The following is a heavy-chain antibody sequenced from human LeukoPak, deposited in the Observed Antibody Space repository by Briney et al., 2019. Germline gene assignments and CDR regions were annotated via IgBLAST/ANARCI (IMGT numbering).Heavy chain of an antibody. CDR2: INHSGST. V-gene: IGHV4-34*01. Sequence: PSETLSLTCAVYGGSFSGYYWSWIRQPPGKGLEWIGEINHSGSTNYNPSLKSRVTISVDTSKNQFSLKLSSVTAADTAVYYCARQNSGYSSWGQGTLVTVSS. J-gene: IGHJ4*02. CDR1: GGSFSGYY. D-gene: IGHD5-18*01. CDR3: ARQNSGYSS.